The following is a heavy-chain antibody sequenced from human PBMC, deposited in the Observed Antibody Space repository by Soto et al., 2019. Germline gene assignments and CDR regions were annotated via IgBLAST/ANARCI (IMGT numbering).Heavy chain of an antibody. CDR2: MNPNSGNT. CDR3: ARARLGVPAAIFFLWYDNYCDYNDF. CDR1: GYTFTRYD. V-gene: IGHV1-8*01. J-gene: IGHJ6*03. Sequence: ASVKVSCKASGYTFTRYDINWVRQATGQGLEWMGWMNPNSGNTGYAQEFQGRVTMTRNTSISTAYMELSSLRSEDTAVYYCARARLGVPAAIFFLWYDNYCDYNDFWGQGSSVT. D-gene: IGHD2-2*01.